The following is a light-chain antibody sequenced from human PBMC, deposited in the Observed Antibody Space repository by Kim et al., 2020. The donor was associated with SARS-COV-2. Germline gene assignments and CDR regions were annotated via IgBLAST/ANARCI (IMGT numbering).Light chain of an antibody. CDR2: DTF. V-gene: IGKV1-9*01. CDR3: QQLNSYPLT. J-gene: IGKJ4*01. Sequence: SESVGDRVTITGRASQGISSSFAWYQQKPGKAPNVLIYDTFTLQSGVPSRFSGSRSGTDFTLTISSLQPEDFATYYCQQLNSYPLTFGGGTKLEI. CDR1: QGISSS.